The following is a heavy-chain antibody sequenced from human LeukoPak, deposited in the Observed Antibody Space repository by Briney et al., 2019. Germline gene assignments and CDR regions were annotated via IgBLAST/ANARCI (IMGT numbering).Heavy chain of an antibody. CDR1: GGSISSSSYY. Sequence: PSETLSLTCTVSGGSISSSSYYWGWIRQPPGKGLEWIGSIYYSGSTYYNPSLKSRVTTSVATSKNQFSLKLSSVTAADTAVYYCARRSYYDSSGYYPYFDYWGQGTLVTVSS. J-gene: IGHJ4*02. D-gene: IGHD3-22*01. CDR3: ARRSYYDSSGYYPYFDY. CDR2: IYYSGST. V-gene: IGHV4-39*01.